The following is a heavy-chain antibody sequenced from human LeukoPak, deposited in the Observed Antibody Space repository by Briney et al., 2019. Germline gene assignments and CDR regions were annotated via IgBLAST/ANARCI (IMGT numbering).Heavy chain of an antibody. Sequence: GGSLRLSCGASGFTFSSRTMNWVRQAPGKGLEWVSTITNDGVATYYADSVRGRFTVSRDNFRNTLYLQMNSLRVEDTAVYYCAPRGIGGVDWFDPWGQGTLVTVSS. CDR3: APRGIGGVDWFDP. CDR2: ITNDGVAT. J-gene: IGHJ5*02. D-gene: IGHD2-8*02. CDR1: GFTFSSRT. V-gene: IGHV3-23*01.